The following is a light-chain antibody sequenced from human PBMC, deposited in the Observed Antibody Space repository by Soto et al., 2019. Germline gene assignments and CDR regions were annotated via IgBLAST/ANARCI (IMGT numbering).Light chain of an antibody. Sequence: EIVLTQSPGTLSLSPGERATLSCRASQSVNSNYLAWYQQKPGQAPSLLIYGASGRATGIPDRFSGSGSGTDFTLTISRLEPEDFAVYYCQQYGSSPQTFGQGTKVEIK. CDR1: QSVNSNY. V-gene: IGKV3-20*01. CDR3: QQYGSSPQT. CDR2: GAS. J-gene: IGKJ1*01.